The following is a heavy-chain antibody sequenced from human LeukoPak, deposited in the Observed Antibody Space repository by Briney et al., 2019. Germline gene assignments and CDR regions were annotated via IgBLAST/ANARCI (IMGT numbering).Heavy chain of an antibody. J-gene: IGHJ4*02. CDR2: INSDGNST. V-gene: IGHV3-74*01. CDR1: GFTFSSYW. Sequence: GGSLRLSCAASGFTFSSYWMHWVRQAPGKGLVWVSRINSDGNSTSYADSVKGRFTISRDNAKNTLYLQMNSLRAEDTAVYYCASDFWSGYYTPMGVNYWGQGILVTVSS. D-gene: IGHD3-3*01. CDR3: ASDFWSGYYTPMGVNY.